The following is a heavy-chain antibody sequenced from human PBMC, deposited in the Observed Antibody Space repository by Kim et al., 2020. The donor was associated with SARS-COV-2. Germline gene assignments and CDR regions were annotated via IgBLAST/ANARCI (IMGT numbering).Heavy chain of an antibody. Sequence: GGSLRLSCAASGFTFSSYGMHWVRQAPGKGLEWVAVIWYDGSNKYYADSVKGRFTISRDNSKNTLYLQMNSLRAEDTAVYYCAKDLEAAAAYYYYGMDVWGQGTTVTVSS. CDR1: GFTFSSYG. D-gene: IGHD6-13*01. V-gene: IGHV3-33*06. J-gene: IGHJ6*02. CDR3: AKDLEAAAAYYYYGMDV. CDR2: IWYDGSNK.